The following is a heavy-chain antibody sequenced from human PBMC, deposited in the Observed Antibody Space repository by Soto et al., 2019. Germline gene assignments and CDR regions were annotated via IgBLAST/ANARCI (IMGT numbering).Heavy chain of an antibody. CDR2: INSDGST. J-gene: IGHJ4*02. CDR3: TRDRDGLAY. Sequence: GGSLRLSCAASGFTFSNYRMHWVRQAPGKGLVWGSSINSDGSTNYADSMKGRFTISRVNAKNTLYLQMNSLRVEDATIYYCTRDRDGLAYWGQGT. V-gene: IGHV3-74*01. CDR1: GFTFSNYR.